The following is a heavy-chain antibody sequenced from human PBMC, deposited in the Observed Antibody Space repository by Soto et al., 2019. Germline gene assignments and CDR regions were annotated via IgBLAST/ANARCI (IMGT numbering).Heavy chain of an antibody. CDR3: ARGYSSTWAKSCFDP. V-gene: IGHV1-18*04. CDR2: ISADSGET. Sequence: QPQLVQSGPEVTRPGASVKVSCKASGYTFTSYGIIWVRQTPGQGLEWVGWISADSGETDYAQNFNGRLTLTTDASTTTAYMELRSLRPDDTAVYYFARGYSSTWAKSCFDPWGQGTLVSVSS. J-gene: IGHJ5*02. D-gene: IGHD6-13*01. CDR1: GYTFTSYG.